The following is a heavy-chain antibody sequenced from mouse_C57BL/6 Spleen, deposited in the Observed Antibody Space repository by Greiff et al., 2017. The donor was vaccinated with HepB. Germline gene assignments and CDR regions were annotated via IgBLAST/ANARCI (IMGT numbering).Heavy chain of an antibody. J-gene: IGHJ1*03. Sequence: VQLQQPGTEPVKPGASVKLSCKASGYTFTSYWMHWVKQRPGQGLEWIGNINPSNGGTNYNEKFKSKATLTVDKSSSTAYMQLSSLTSEDSAVYYCARWDYGSSYWYFDVWGTGTTVTVSS. CDR2: INPSNGGT. CDR1: GYTFTSYW. D-gene: IGHD1-1*01. V-gene: IGHV1-53*01. CDR3: ARWDYGSSYWYFDV.